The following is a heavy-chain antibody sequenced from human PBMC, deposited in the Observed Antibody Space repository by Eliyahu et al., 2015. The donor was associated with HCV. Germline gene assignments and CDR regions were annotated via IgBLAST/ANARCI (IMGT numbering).Heavy chain of an antibody. CDR1: GFTFDDYX. V-gene: IGHV3-9*01. Sequence: EVQLVESGGGLVQPGRSLRLSCAASGFTFDDYXMPWVRQAPGKGLEWVSGISWNSGSIGYADSVKGRFTISRDNAKNSLYLQMNSLRAEDTALYYCANLGDYYDSSGYYQDLRAFDIWGQGTMVTVSS. CDR2: ISWNSGSI. D-gene: IGHD3-22*01. J-gene: IGHJ3*02. CDR3: ANLGDYYDSSGYYQDLRAFDI.